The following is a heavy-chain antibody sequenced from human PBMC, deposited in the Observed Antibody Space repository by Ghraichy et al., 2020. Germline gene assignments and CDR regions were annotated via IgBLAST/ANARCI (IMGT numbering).Heavy chain of an antibody. Sequence: SQTLSLTCAISGDSVSSNSAAWNWIRPSPSRGLEWLGRTYYRSKWYNDYAVSVKSRITINPDTSKNQFSLQLNSVTPEDTAVYYCARESPDLNYDFWSGYYTEYYYYYMDVWGNGTPVTLSS. CDR2: TYYRSKWYN. V-gene: IGHV6-1*01. CDR3: ARESPDLNYDFWSGYYTEYYYYYMDV. J-gene: IGHJ6*03. CDR1: GDSVSSNSAA. D-gene: IGHD3-3*01.